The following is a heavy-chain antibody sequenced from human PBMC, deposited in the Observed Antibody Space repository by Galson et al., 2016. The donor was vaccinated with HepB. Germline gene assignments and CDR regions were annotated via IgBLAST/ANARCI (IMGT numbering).Heavy chain of an antibody. CDR1: GYTFTGYY. V-gene: IGHV1-2*06. CDR2: INPKRGGT. J-gene: IGHJ6*02. CDR3: ATEDDYYYYGMDV. Sequence: SVKVSCKASGYTFTGYYIHWVRQAPGQGLEWMGRINPKRGGTNYAQKFQGRVAMTSDTSISTAYMELSSLRSDDTAVYYCATEDDYYYYGMDVWGQGTTVTVSS.